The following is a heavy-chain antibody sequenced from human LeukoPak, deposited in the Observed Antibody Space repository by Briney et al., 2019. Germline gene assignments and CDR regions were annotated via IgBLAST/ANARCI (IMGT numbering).Heavy chain of an antibody. Sequence: SETLSLICTVSGGSISSSSYYWGWIRQPPGKGLEWIGSIYYSGSTYHNPSLKSRVTISVVTSKNQFSLKLSSVTAADTAVYYCARGERVYSGTNLWFDPWGQGTLVTVSS. CDR2: IYYSGST. D-gene: IGHD1-26*01. CDR1: GGSISSSSYY. CDR3: ARGERVYSGTNLWFDP. V-gene: IGHV4-39*07. J-gene: IGHJ5*02.